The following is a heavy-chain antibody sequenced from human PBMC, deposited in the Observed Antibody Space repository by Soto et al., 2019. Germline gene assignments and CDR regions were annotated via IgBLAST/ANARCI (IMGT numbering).Heavy chain of an antibody. Sequence: GGSLRLSCAVSGFIFSRYSMNWVRQAPGKGLEWVSALYSGGSTYYADFVKGRFIISRDNSKNTLYLQMNSLRAEDTAVYYCARMLSGNYYAIRGQGTLDTVSS. V-gene: IGHV3-53*01. J-gene: IGHJ4*01. CDR3: ARMLSGNYYAI. CDR1: GFIFSRYS. D-gene: IGHD3-10*01. CDR2: LYSGGST.